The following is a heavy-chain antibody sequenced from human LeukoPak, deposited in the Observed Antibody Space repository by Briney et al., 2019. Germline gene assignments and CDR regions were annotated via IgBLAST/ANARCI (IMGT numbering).Heavy chain of an antibody. CDR2: IYYSGST. Sequence: SETLSLTCTVSGGSISSGDYYWGWIRQPPGKGLEWVGYIYYSGSTYYNPSLKSRVTISVDTSKNQFSLKLSSVTAADTAVYYCARGEIAVAGPLNWFDPWGQGTLVTVSS. V-gene: IGHV4-30-4*01. J-gene: IGHJ5*02. CDR3: ARGEIAVAGPLNWFDP. CDR1: GGSISSGDYY. D-gene: IGHD6-19*01.